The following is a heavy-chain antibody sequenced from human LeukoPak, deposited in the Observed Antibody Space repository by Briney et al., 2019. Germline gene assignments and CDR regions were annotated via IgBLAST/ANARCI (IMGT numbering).Heavy chain of an antibody. D-gene: IGHD6-19*01. CDR2: ISGSGDNT. Sequence: GGSLRLSCAASGFTVSTNFMSWVRQAPGKGLEWVSSISGSGDNTYYAESVKGRFTISRDNSKNTLFLQMNSLRAEDTAVFYCAKRSGYTTGWFFDFWGQGTLVTVSS. CDR1: GFTVSTNF. CDR3: AKRSGYTTGWFFDF. V-gene: IGHV3-23*01. J-gene: IGHJ4*02.